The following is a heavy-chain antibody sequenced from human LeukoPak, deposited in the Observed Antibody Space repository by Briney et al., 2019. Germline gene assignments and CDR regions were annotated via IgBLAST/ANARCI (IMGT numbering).Heavy chain of an antibody. V-gene: IGHV4-4*07. CDR3: ARDRSYWNYPTLYWYFDL. CDR1: GGSISSYY. D-gene: IGHD1-7*01. J-gene: IGHJ2*01. Sequence: PSETLSLTCTVSGGSISSYYWSWIRQPAGKGLEWIGRIYTSGSTNYNPSLKSRATMSVDTSKNQFSLKLSSVTAADTAVYYCARDRSYWNYPTLYWYFDLWGRGTLVTVSS. CDR2: IYTSGST.